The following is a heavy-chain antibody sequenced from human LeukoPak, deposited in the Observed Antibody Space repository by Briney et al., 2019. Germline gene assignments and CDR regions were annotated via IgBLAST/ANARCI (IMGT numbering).Heavy chain of an antibody. J-gene: IGHJ3*01. Sequence: GGSLRLSCTASGFTFINYWIHWVRQPPGKGLVWVSRINNDGGGTIYADSVRGRFTISRDNAKNTLYLQMNSLGVEDTAVYYCARGGYNHAFDVWGQGTVVTVSP. D-gene: IGHD5-24*01. CDR2: INNDGGGT. CDR1: GFTFINYW. V-gene: IGHV3-74*01. CDR3: ARGGYNHAFDV.